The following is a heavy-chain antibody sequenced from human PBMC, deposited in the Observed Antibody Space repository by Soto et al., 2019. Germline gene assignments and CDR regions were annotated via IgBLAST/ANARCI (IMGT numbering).Heavy chain of an antibody. CDR2: IKEDGSEK. CDR3: ARSGSEVDY. V-gene: IGHV3-7*01. Sequence: EVQLVESGGDLVQPGGSLRLSCAVSVFTFSHYWMTWVRQAPGKGLEWVANIKEDGSEKNYVDSVKGRFTISRDNAKNSLYLQMNSLRAEDTAVYYCARSGSEVDYWGQGTLVIVSS. J-gene: IGHJ4*02. D-gene: IGHD3-10*01. CDR1: VFTFSHYW.